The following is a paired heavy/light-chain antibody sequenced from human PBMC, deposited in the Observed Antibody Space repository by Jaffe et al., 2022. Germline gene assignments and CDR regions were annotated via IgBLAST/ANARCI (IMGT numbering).Heavy chain of an antibody. CDR3: ARLPFCSGGSCFGGDY. Sequence: QVQLVQSGAEVKKPGASVKVSCKASGYIFIGYYIHWMRQAPGQGLEWMGLINPNGGDTRYAQKFQGTVTMTRDSSTNTVYMELNSLTSEDTAVYYCARLPFCSGGSCFGGDYWGQGTLVTVSS. CDR1: GYIFIGYY. CDR2: INPNGGDT. D-gene: IGHD2-15*01. J-gene: IGHJ4*02. V-gene: IGHV1-46*01.
Light chain of an antibody. Sequence: DIQMTQSPSTLSASVGDRVTITCRASQSINNWLAWYQQRPGKAPNLLISKASSLESGVPSRFSGSGSGTEFTLTISSLQPDDFATYYCQYFNSYSPGGTFGQGTKVEIK. V-gene: IGKV1-5*03. CDR3: QYFNSYSPGGT. CDR1: QSINNW. CDR2: KAS. J-gene: IGKJ1*01.